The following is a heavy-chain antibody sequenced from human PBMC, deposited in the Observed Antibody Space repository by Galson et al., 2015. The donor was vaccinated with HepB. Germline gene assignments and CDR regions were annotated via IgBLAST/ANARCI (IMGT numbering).Heavy chain of an antibody. Sequence: ETLSLTCAVYGGSLSGYSWSWIRQPPGKGLEWIGSFYYSGSTYYNPSLKSRVTISVDTSKNLFSLKLSSVTAADTAVYYCARLTYYDSSGYYYFDYWGQGTLVTVSS. CDR2: FYYSGST. CDR1: GGSLSGYS. V-gene: IGHV4-34*01. D-gene: IGHD3-22*01. CDR3: ARLTYYDSSGYYYFDY. J-gene: IGHJ4*02.